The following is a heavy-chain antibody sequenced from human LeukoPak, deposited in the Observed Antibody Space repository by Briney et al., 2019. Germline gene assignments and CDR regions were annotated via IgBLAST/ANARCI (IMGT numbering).Heavy chain of an antibody. D-gene: IGHD3-16*01. J-gene: IGHJ5*02. CDR3: ALHVNWFDP. V-gene: IGHV4-59*06. CDR1: GGSISSYY. CDR2: IYYSGST. Sequence: SETLSLTCTVSGGSISSYYWSWIRQPPGKGLEWIGYIYYSGSTYYNPSLKSRVTISVDTSKNQFSLKLSSVTAADTAVYYCALHVNWFDPWGQGTLVTVSS.